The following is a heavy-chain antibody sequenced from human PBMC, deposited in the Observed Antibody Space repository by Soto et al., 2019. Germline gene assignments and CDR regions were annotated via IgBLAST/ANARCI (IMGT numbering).Heavy chain of an antibody. J-gene: IGHJ6*02. Sequence: SVKVSCKASGGTFSSYAISWVRQAPGQGLEWMGGIIPIFGTANYAQKFQGRVTITADESTSTAYMELSSLRSEDTAVYYCAENYYGSGSYVEYYYGMDVWGQGTTVTVSS. CDR3: AENYYGSGSYVEYYYGMDV. V-gene: IGHV1-69*13. D-gene: IGHD3-10*01. CDR1: GGTFSSYA. CDR2: IIPIFGTA.